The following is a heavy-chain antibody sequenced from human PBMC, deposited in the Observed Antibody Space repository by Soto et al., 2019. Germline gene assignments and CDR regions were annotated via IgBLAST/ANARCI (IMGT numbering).Heavy chain of an antibody. V-gene: IGHV3-33*01. J-gene: IGHJ6*02. CDR1: GFTFRSYG. CDR2: IWFDGSKK. Sequence: QMQLVESGGGVVQPGRSLRLSCAASGFTFRSYGIHWVRQAPGKXLEWVALIWFDGSKKYYVDSVKGRFAVSRDNSKNTLYLQMNSLRVEDTAVYYCARDRLVPYGYGMDVWGQGTTVTVSS. D-gene: IGHD2-2*01. CDR3: ARDRLVPYGYGMDV.